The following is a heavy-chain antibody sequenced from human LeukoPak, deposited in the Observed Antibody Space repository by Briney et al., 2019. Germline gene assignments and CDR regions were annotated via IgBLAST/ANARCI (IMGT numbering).Heavy chain of an antibody. Sequence: GGSPRLSCAASGFTFSSNWMHWVRQAPGKGLVWVSRISGDGRSTSYADSVKGRFTISRDNAKNTLYLQMNSLRAEDTAVYYCARAPWELDDWGQGTLVTVSS. J-gene: IGHJ4*02. V-gene: IGHV3-74*01. CDR1: GFTFSSNW. CDR3: ARAPWELDD. CDR2: ISGDGRST. D-gene: IGHD1-26*01.